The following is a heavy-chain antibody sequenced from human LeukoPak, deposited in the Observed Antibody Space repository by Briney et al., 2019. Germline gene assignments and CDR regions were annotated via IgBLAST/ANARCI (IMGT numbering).Heavy chain of an antibody. J-gene: IGHJ4*02. CDR3: ARDYDWAFGF. Sequence: GGSRRLSCEASGFPFSSHVLSWAGQAPGKGLEWIAYINHNGEAIYYPDFVKGRFIISRDNAKNSLFLQMNDLRDEDTAVYYCARDYDWAFGFWGQGTRVTVSS. CDR1: GFPFSSHV. V-gene: IGHV3-48*02. CDR2: INHNGEAI. D-gene: IGHD3-9*01.